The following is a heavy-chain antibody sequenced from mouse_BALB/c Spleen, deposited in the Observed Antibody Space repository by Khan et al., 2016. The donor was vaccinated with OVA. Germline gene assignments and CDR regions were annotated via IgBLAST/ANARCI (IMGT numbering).Heavy chain of an antibody. D-gene: IGHD2-2*01. J-gene: IGHJ2*01. CDR2: IDPANGNS. CDR3: ARNDGYDVDY. CDR1: GFNIKDTY. Sequence: EVQLKESGTELVKPGASVKLSCTASGFNIKDTYLHWVKQRPKQGLNWIGRIDPANGNSKYDPKFQDKATITADTSSNTVYLQLSSLTFEDTGVYYCARNDGYDVDYWGQGTTLTVSS. V-gene: IGHV14-3*02.